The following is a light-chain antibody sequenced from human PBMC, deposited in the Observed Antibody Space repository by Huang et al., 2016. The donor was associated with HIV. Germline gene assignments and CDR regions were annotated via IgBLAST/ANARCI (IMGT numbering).Light chain of an antibody. J-gene: IGKJ1*01. Sequence: IVLTQSPNTLSLFPGERATLSCRASQSVGTTLAWYQQKPGQAPRLLIYGAFNRATGIPARFSGGGSGTDFALTISGLEPEDFAVYYCQQRSDWWTFGPGTKVEVK. CDR2: GAF. V-gene: IGKV3-11*01. CDR1: QSVGTT. CDR3: QQRSDWWT.